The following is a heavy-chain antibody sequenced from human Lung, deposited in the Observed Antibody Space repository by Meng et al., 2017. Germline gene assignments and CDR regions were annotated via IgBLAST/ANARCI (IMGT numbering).Heavy chain of an antibody. CDR1: GGPFSDSY. Sequence: GPRKQGGAGLLKPAATLSLTLVVSGGPFSDSYWSWIRQPPGKGLEWIGEINHSGSTNYNPSLESRATISVDTSQNNLSLKLSSVTAADSAVYYCARGPTTMAHDFDYWGQGTLVTVSS. V-gene: IGHV4-34*01. J-gene: IGHJ4*02. CDR2: INHSGST. D-gene: IGHD4-11*01. CDR3: ARGPTTMAHDFDY.